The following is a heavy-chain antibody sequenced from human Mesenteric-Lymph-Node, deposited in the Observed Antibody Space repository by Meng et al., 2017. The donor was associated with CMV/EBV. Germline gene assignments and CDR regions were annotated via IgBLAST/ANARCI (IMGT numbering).Heavy chain of an antibody. Sequence: GSLRLSCTVSGGSVSSGSYYWSWIRQPPGKGLEWIGYIYYSGSTNYNPSLKSRVTISVDTSKNQFSLKLSSVTAADTAVYYCARQYGRSVFDYWGQGTLVTVSS. J-gene: IGHJ4*02. V-gene: IGHV4-61*01. CDR1: GGSVSSGSYY. D-gene: IGHD6-6*01. CDR2: IYYSGST. CDR3: ARQYGRSVFDY.